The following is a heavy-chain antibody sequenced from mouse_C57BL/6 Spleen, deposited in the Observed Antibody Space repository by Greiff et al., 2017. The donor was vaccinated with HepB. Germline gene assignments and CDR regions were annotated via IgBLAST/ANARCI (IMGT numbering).Heavy chain of an antibody. J-gene: IGHJ2*01. D-gene: IGHD2-4*01. V-gene: IGHV1-62-2*01. CDR1: GYTFTEYT. CDR2: FYPGSGSI. CDR3: ARHEVPPFYDYDAYFDY. Sequence: QVQLQQSGAELVKPGASVKLSCKASGYTFTEYTIHWVKQRSGQGLEWIGWFYPGSGSIKYNEKFKDKATLTADKSSSTVYMELSRLTSEDSAVYFCARHEVPPFYDYDAYFDYWGQGTTLTVSS.